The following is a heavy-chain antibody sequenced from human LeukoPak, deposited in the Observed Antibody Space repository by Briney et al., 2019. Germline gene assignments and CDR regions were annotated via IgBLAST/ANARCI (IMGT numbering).Heavy chain of an antibody. V-gene: IGHV3-30-3*01. Sequence: PGGSLRLSCAASGFTFSSYAMNWVRQAPGKGLEWVAVISYDGSNKYYADSVKGRFTISRDNSKNTLYLQMSSLRAEDTAVYYCARGPLLRPAANLRYFQHWGQGTLVTVSS. J-gene: IGHJ1*01. D-gene: IGHD2-2*01. CDR3: ARGPLLRPAANLRYFQH. CDR1: GFTFSSYA. CDR2: ISYDGSNK.